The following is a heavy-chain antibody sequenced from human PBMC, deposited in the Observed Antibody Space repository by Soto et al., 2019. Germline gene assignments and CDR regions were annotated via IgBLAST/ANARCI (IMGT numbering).Heavy chain of an antibody. D-gene: IGHD3-3*01. CDR2: INAGNGNT. J-gene: IGHJ6*02. CDR1: GYTFTSYA. V-gene: IGHV1-3*01. Sequence: QVQLVQSGAEVKKPGASVKVSCKASGYTFTSYAMHWVRQAPGQRLEWMGWINAGNGNTKYSQKFQGRVTITRDTSASTAYMELSSLRSEDTAVYYCARXXRTYYDFWSGYGMDVWGQGTTVTVSS. CDR3: ARXXRTYYDFWSGYGMDV.